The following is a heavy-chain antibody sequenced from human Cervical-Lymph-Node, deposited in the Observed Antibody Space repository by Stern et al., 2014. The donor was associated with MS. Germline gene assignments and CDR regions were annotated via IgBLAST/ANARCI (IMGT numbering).Heavy chain of an antibody. V-gene: IGHV1-69*01. Sequence: QVQLVESGAEVKKPGSSVKISCKASGGTFNVYAINWLRQAPGQGLEWLGGIIPIIGPANYAQKCQGRVTITADESTRTSSMQLSSLRSGDTAVYYCARDGRHTYHYGLDVWGQGTTVTGSS. D-gene: IGHD3-10*01. CDR3: ARDGRHTYHYGLDV. J-gene: IGHJ6*02. CDR1: GGTFNVYA. CDR2: IIPIIGPA.